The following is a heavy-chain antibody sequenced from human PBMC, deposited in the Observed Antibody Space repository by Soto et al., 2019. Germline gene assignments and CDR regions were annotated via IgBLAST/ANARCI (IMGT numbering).Heavy chain of an antibody. CDR3: ARRDLAVAGPGDFGY. CDR1: SGSISSSNW. CDR2: IYHSGST. J-gene: IGHJ4*02. D-gene: IGHD6-19*01. Sequence: QVQLQESGPGLVKPSGTLSLTCAVSSGSISSSNWWSWVRQPPGKGLEWIGEIYHSGSTNYNPSLKSRFTISVDKSKNQFSLKLSSVTAADTAVYYCARRDLAVAGPGDFGYWGQGTLVTVSA. V-gene: IGHV4-4*02.